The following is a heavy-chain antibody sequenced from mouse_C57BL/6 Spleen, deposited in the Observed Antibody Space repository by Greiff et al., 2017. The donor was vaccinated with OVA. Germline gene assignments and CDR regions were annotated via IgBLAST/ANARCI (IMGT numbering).Heavy chain of an antibody. D-gene: IGHD2-4*01. J-gene: IGHJ3*01. CDR1: GFTFSSYG. Sequence: EVKLMESGGDLVKPGGSLTLSCAASGFTFSSYGMSWVRQTPDKRLAWVATISSGGSYTYYPDSVKGRFTLSRDNAKKTLYLQMSRLKSEDTAMYYCARLGDYDYDEGFAYGGQGTLVTVSA. CDR3: ARLGDYDYDEGFAY. V-gene: IGHV5-6*01. CDR2: ISSGGSYT.